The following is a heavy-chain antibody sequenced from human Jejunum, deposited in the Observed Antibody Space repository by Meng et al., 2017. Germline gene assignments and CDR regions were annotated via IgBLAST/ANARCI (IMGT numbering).Heavy chain of an antibody. V-gene: IGHV4-4*02. CDR3: ARAYCTDVSCHDFFNS. CDR2: IDPSEST. J-gene: IGHJ4*02. CDR1: GASISRTNW. Sequence: QGPWPEAGPGLGKRSGTLSLTCAVSGASISRTNWWSWVRQPPGKGLEWIGKIDPSESTHYNPSLKGRVTISADRSKNQFSLRLTSVTAADTAIYYCARAYCTDVSCHDFFNSWGQGTLVTVSS. D-gene: IGHD2-8*01.